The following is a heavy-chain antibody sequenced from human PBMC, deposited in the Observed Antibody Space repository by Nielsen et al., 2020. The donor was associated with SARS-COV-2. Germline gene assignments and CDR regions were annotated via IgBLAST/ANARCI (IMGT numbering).Heavy chain of an antibody. CDR3: AGVRQWLAY. Sequence: SLRLSCAASGFTFDDYAMHWVRQAPGKGLEWVSGISWNSGSIGYADSVKGRFTISRDNAKNSLYLQMNSLRAEDTAVYYCAGVRQWLAYWGQGTLVTVSS. V-gene: IGHV3-9*01. CDR1: GFTFDDYA. D-gene: IGHD6-19*01. J-gene: IGHJ4*02. CDR2: ISWNSGSI.